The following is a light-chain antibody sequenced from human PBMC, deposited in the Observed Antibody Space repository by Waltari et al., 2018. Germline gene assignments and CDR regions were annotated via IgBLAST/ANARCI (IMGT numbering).Light chain of an antibody. CDR1: QNVYTN. CDR3: QQYMNWPRT. V-gene: IGKV3-15*01. J-gene: IGKJ1*01. Sequence: EIVMTQSPATLSVSPGERATLSCRASQNVYTNLAWYHQKPGQAPRLLIYGASTRATDLPARFSGSGSGTEFTLTSSSLESEDFAIFYCQQYMNWPRTFGQGTKVEIK. CDR2: GAS.